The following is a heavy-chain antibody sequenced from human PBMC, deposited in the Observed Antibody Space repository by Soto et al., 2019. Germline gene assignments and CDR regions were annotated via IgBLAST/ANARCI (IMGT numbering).Heavy chain of an antibody. J-gene: IGHJ6*02. V-gene: IGHV4-39*01. CDR2: IYYSGST. D-gene: IGHD3-3*01. CDR3: ARGRGLRFLEWFTYYYGMDV. Sequence: SETLSLTCTVSGGSISSSSYYWGWIRQPPGKGLEWIGSIYYSGSTYYNPSLKSRVTISVDTSKNQFSLKLSSVTAADTAVYYFARGRGLRFLEWFTYYYGMDVWGQGTTVTVSS. CDR1: GGSISSSSYY.